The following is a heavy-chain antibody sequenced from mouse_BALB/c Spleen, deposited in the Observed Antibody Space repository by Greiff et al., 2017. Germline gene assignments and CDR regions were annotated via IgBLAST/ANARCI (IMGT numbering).Heavy chain of an antibody. CDR1: GFNIKDTY. J-gene: IGHJ1*01. Sequence: VQLQQSGAELVRSGASVKLSCTASGFNIKDTYMHWVKQRPEQGLEWIGRIDPASGNTKYNPKFQGKATLTADTSSNTAYMQLSSLTSEDTAVYYCARTTVSDWYFDDWGEGTTVTVSS. CDR3: ARTTVSDWYFDD. D-gene: IGHD1-1*01. CDR2: IDPASGNT. V-gene: IGHV14-3*02.